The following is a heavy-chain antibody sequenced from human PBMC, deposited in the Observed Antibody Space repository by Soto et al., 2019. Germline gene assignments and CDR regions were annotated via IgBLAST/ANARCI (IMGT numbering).Heavy chain of an antibody. D-gene: IGHD1-20*01. CDR3: AAITRLRWFDP. Sequence: EVQLLESGGGLVQPGGSLRLSCAASGFTFSSYAMSWVRQAPGKGLEWVSAISGSGGSTYYADSVKGRFTISRDNSKNTLYLQMNSLRAEVTAVSYCAAITRLRWFDPWGQGTLDTVSS. V-gene: IGHV3-23*01. CDR2: ISGSGGST. CDR1: GFTFSSYA. J-gene: IGHJ5*02.